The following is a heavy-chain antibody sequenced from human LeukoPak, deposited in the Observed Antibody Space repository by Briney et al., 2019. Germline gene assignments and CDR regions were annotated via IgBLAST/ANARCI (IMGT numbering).Heavy chain of an antibody. V-gene: IGHV3-48*04. D-gene: IGHD6-13*01. Sequence: GGSLRLSCAASGFTFSSYSMNWVRQAPGKGLEWVSYITGSISTIYYADSVKGRFTISRDNAKNSLYLQMNSLRAEDTAVYYCARDQSSSWYYYYMDVWGKGTTVTVSS. J-gene: IGHJ6*03. CDR3: ARDQSSSWYYYYMDV. CDR1: GFTFSSYS. CDR2: ITGSISTI.